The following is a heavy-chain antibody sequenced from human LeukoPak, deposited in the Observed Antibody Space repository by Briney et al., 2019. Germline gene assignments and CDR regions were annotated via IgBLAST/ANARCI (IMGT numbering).Heavy chain of an antibody. V-gene: IGHV1-2*02. Sequence: ASVKVSCKASGGTFSSYAISWVRQAPGQGLEWMGWINPNSGGTNYAQKFQGRVTMTRDTSISTAYMELSRLRSDDTAVYYCARGVAGTREMAYYFDYWGQGTLVTVSS. J-gene: IGHJ4*02. CDR1: GGTFSSYA. CDR2: INPNSGGT. D-gene: IGHD6-19*01. CDR3: ARGVAGTREMAYYFDY.